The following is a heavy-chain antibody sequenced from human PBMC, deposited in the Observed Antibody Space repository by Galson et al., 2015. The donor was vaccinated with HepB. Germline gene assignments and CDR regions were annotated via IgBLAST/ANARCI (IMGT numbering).Heavy chain of an antibody. D-gene: IGHD3-10*01. CDR3: AYFTSGSAEDLHY. CDR1: GGTLSNYS. CDR2: IIPIFGTA. Sequence: SVKVSCKASGGTLSNYSIIWVRQAPGQGLEWMGGIIPIFGTANYAQKFQGRVTIAAVESTSTAYMVLRSLRYEDTAVYYCAYFTSGSAEDLHYWGQGTLVTVSS. J-gene: IGHJ1*01. V-gene: IGHV1-69*13.